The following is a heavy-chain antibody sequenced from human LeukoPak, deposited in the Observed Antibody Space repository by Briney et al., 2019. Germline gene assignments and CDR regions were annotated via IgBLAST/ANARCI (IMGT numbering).Heavy chain of an antibody. J-gene: IGHJ5*02. CDR1: GGSFSGYY. D-gene: IGHD2-2*01. Sequence: SETLSLTCAVYGGSFSGYYWSWIRQPPGKGLEWIGEINHSGSTNYNPSLKSRVTISVDTSKNQFSLKLSSVTAADTAVYYCARDVPMNSFDPRGQGTLVTVSS. V-gene: IGHV4-34*01. CDR2: INHSGST. CDR3: ARDVPMNSFDP.